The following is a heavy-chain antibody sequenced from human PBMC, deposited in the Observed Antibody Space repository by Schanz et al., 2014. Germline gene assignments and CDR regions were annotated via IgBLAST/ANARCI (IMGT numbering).Heavy chain of an antibody. V-gene: IGHV1-18*01. Sequence: QVQLVQSGVEVKRPGASVRVSCKASGYSFTDYAIHWVRQAPGQGLEWMGWISGYNGDTNYAPKFQDGVTMTTDTSTGITSLELRNLKSDDTAVYYCVRDAGWAFGDYHGMDVWGQGTSVTVSS. D-gene: IGHD3-10*01. CDR3: VRDAGWAFGDYHGMDV. CDR1: GYSFTDYA. J-gene: IGHJ6*02. CDR2: ISGYNGDT.